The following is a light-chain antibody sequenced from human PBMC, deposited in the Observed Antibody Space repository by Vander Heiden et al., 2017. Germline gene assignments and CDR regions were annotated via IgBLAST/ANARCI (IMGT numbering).Light chain of an antibody. Sequence: VIWMTQSPSLVSASTGDRVTISRRMSQDISRRLSWFQQKPDKAPELLIYAAYTLQSGVPSRCSGGGSATDFSLTISPLQSEDFATYFCLHYNKFPHTFGQGTRVEIK. CDR1: QDISRR. V-gene: IGKV1D-8*01. CDR3: LHYNKFPHT. CDR2: AAY. J-gene: IGKJ2*01.